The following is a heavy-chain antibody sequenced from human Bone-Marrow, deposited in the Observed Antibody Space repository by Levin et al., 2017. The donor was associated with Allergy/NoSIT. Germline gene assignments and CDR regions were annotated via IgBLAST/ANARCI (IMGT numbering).Heavy chain of an antibody. CDR3: ARDTSYGSGSYSRSNWFDP. CDR2: IKQDGSEK. J-gene: IGHJ5*02. CDR1: GFTFSSYW. V-gene: IGHV3-7*03. D-gene: IGHD3-10*01. Sequence: AGGSLRLSCAASGFTFSSYWMSWVRQAPGKGLEWVANIKQDGSEKYYVDSVKGRFTISRDNAKNSLYLQMNSLRAEDTAVYYCARDTSYGSGSYSRSNWFDPWGQGTLVTVSS.